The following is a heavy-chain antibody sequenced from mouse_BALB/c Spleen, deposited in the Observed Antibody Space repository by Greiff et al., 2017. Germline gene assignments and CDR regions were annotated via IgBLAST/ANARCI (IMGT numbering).Heavy chain of an antibody. D-gene: IGHD5-1*01. J-gene: IGHJ4*01. CDR2: ISSGGSYT. V-gene: IGHV5-6*01. Sequence: VQLQESGGDLVKPGGSLKLSCAASGFTFSSYGMSWVRQTPDKGLEWVATISSGGSYTYYPDSVKGRFTISRDNAKNTLYLQISSLKSEDTAMYYDASEYISAGVYAMDYWGQGTSVTVSS. CDR3: ASEYISAGVYAMDY. CDR1: GFTFSSYG.